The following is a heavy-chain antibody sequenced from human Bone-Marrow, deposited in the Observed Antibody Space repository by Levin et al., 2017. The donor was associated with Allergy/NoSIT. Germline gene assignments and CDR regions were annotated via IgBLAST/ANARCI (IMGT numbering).Heavy chain of an antibody. D-gene: IGHD5/OR15-5a*01. CDR2: MTSDTRTI. J-gene: IGHJ4*02. Sequence: GESLKISCAASGFTFSIYSMNWVRQAPGKGLEWISYMTSDTRTIYYADSVKGRFTISRDNAKNSLFLQMNSLRDEDTAMYFCARSVRGHFDYWGQGTMVTVSS. V-gene: IGHV3-48*02. CDR1: GFTFSIYS. CDR3: ARSVRGHFDY.